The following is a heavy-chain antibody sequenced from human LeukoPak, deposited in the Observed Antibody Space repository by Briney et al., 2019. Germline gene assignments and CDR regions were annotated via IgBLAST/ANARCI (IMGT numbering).Heavy chain of an antibody. CDR2: ISYDGSNK. CDR1: GFTFSSYA. CDR3: ARVPKPSVVVPAAIDY. Sequence: GGSLRLSCAASGFTFSSYAMHWVRQAPGKGLEWVAVISYDGSNKYYADSVKGRFTISRDNSKNTLYLQMNSLRAEDTAVYYCARVPKPSVVVPAAIDYWGQGTLVTVSS. D-gene: IGHD2-2*01. J-gene: IGHJ4*02. V-gene: IGHV3-30-3*01.